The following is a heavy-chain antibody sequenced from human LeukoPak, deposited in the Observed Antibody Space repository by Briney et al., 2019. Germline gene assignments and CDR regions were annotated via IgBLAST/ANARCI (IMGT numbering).Heavy chain of an antibody. CDR2: IKQDGSEK. V-gene: IGHV3-7*01. CDR1: GGSISSSNYY. J-gene: IGHJ4*02. CDR3: ARVQDSSSWYGGFHFDY. Sequence: PSETLSLTCTVSGGSISSSNYYWGWIRQPPGKGLEWVANIKQDGSEKYYVDSVKGRFTISRDNAKNSLYLQMNSLRAEDTAVYYCARVQDSSSWYGGFHFDYWGQGTLVTVSS. D-gene: IGHD6-13*01.